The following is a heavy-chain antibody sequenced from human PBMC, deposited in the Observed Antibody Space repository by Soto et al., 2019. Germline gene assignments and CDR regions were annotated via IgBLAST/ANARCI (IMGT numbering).Heavy chain of an antibody. V-gene: IGHV3-30-3*01. CDR2: ISYDGSNK. J-gene: IGHJ6*02. CDR3: ERDRPYYDFWSGYSALYYSYGMDV. Sequence: QVQLVESGGGVVQPGRSLRLSCAASGFTFSSYAMHWVRQAPGKGLEWVAVISYDGSNKYYADSVKGRFTISRDNSKNTLYLQMNSLRAEDTAVYYCERDRPYYDFWSGYSALYYSYGMDVWGQGTTVTVSS. CDR1: GFTFSSYA. D-gene: IGHD3-3*01.